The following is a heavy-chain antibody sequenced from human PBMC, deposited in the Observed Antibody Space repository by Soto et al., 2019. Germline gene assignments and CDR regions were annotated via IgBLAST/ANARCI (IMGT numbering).Heavy chain of an antibody. D-gene: IGHD2-2*01. CDR2: IKKDGREK. CDR1: GFRLRDYW. V-gene: IGHV3-7*05. CDR3: TRETSVDAD. Sequence: EVQLVESGGGLVQPGGSLRLSCAASGFRLRDYWMTWVRQAPGKGLEWVDNIKKDGREKYYEDSVKGRCTISRDDAKNSLYLQMNSLTTEDTAVYYCTRETSVDADWGQGTLVTVSS. J-gene: IGHJ4*02.